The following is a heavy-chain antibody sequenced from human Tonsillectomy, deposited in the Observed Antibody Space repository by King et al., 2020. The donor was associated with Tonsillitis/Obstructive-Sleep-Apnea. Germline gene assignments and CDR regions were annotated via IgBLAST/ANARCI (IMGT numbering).Heavy chain of an antibody. D-gene: IGHD1-14*01. V-gene: IGHV1-46*01. CDR3: ARDDVVGRYIDS. CDR1: GYTFTRYY. Sequence: VQLVESGAEVKTPGASVKVSCTASGYTFTRYYIHWVRQARGQGLEWMGIINPSSGVATYAQKFLGRVTMTTDTSASTVYLQLSSLRSEDTAVYYCARDDVVGRYIDSWGQGTLVTVSS. J-gene: IGHJ4*02. CDR2: INPSSGVA.